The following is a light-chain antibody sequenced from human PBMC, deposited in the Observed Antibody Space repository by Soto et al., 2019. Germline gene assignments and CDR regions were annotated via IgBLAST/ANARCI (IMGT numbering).Light chain of an antibody. J-gene: IGLJ1*01. CDR3: ALYTTSSTYV. Sequence: TQLASVSGSPGQSIALPSTDNSTDVRGYSYVSWYQQQPGKAPELVISDVSNRPSGVSDRFIGSKAGNTASVTVSGNQTEDEADYYCALYTTSSTYVFGTGTKVTVL. CDR2: DVS. CDR1: STDVRGYSY. V-gene: IGLV2-14*01.